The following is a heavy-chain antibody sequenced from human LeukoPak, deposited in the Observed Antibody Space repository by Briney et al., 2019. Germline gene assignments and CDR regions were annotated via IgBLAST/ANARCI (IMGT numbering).Heavy chain of an antibody. CDR2: IYSGGST. V-gene: IGHV3-53*01. CDR1: GFTVSSNF. Sequence: GGSLRLSCAASGFTVSSNFMSWARQAPGKGLEWVSIIYSGGSTSYADSVKGRFTISRDNSKNTLYLQMNSLRAEDTAVYYCASPSGSRGVFLDYWGQGTLVTVSS. CDR3: ASPSGSRGVFLDY. J-gene: IGHJ4*02. D-gene: IGHD3-16*01.